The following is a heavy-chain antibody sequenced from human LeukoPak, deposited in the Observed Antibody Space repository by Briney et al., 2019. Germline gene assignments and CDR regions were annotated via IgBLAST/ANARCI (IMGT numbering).Heavy chain of an antibody. CDR3: PRNAHHETTFGVNTHYFDY. V-gene: IGHV4-38-2*02. CDR1: SYSINNGYL. CDR2: VSRSGSA. D-gene: IGHD3-16*01. Sequence: SETLSLTCTVSSYSINNGYLWAWIRQPLGKGLEWIGSVSRSGSAYYNPSLNSRVTISVDTSKNQFSLKFNSVTAADTAVYYLPRNAHHETTFGVNTHYFDYWGQGPLVTVSS. J-gene: IGHJ4*02.